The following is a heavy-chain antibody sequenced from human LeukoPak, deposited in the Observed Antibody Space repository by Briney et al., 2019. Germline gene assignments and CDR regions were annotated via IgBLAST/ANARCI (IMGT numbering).Heavy chain of an antibody. CDR3: ARHDYGDYVMKFDY. V-gene: IGHV1-69*13. D-gene: IGHD4-17*01. CDR1: GGTFSSYA. Sequence: ASVKVSCKASGGTFSSYAISWVRQAPGQGLEWMGGIIPIFGTANYAQKFQGRVTITADECTSTAYMELSSLRSEDTAVYYCARHDYGDYVMKFDYWGQGTLVTVSS. J-gene: IGHJ4*02. CDR2: IIPIFGTA.